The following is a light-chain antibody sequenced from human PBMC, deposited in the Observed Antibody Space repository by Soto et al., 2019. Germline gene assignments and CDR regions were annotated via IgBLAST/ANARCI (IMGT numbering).Light chain of an antibody. CDR2: EAS. V-gene: IGKV1-5*03. Sequence: DIQMTQSPSTLSASVGDRVTITCRASQSISNWMAWYQQRPGKAPKLLIYEASSLQIGVPSRFSGSGSGTEFILTIISLQPDDFATYYCQQYNSYPWTFGQGTKVDIK. J-gene: IGKJ1*01. CDR1: QSISNW. CDR3: QQYNSYPWT.